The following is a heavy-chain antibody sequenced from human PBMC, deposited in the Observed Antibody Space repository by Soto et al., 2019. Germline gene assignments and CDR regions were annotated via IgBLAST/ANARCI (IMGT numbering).Heavy chain of an antibody. Sequence: EVQLVESGGGLVKPGGSLRLSCAASGFPFSSYSMNWVRQAPGKGLEWVSYISSSSSYVDYADSVKGRFTLSRDNAKNSLYLQMNRLRAEDTAVYYCARDVLDSSGWYGYWGQGTLVTVSS. CDR3: ARDVLDSSGWYGY. D-gene: IGHD6-19*01. J-gene: IGHJ4*02. V-gene: IGHV3-21*06. CDR2: ISSSSSYV. CDR1: GFPFSSYS.